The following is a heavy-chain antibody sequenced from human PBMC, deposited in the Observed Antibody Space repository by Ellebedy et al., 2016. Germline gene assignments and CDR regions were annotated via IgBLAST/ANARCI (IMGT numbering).Heavy chain of an antibody. J-gene: IGHJ4*02. D-gene: IGHD2-2*01. Sequence: GGSLRLSCAASGFTFSSHAMHWVRQAPGKGLEWVTIISDDGSSKYYADFVQGRFTISSDNSKNTLYLQMNSLRAEGTAVYYCARPGRGCATTSCYAPFDNWGQGTLVTVSS. CDR1: GFTFSSHA. V-gene: IGHV3-30*04. CDR2: ISDDGSSK. CDR3: ARPGRGCATTSCYAPFDN.